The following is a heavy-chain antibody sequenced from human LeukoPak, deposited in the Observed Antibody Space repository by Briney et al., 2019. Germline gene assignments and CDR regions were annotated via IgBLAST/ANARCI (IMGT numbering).Heavy chain of an antibody. J-gene: IGHJ4*02. Sequence: SETLSLTCTVSGGSISSSSYYWGWIRQPPGKGLEWIGSIYYSGSTYYNPSLKSRVTISVDTSKNQFSLKLSSVTAADTAVYYCARDMEEGHPMQPGNLDYWGQGTLVTVSS. V-gene: IGHV4-39*07. CDR3: ARDMEEGHPMQPGNLDY. D-gene: IGHD2-2*01. CDR2: IYYSGST. CDR1: GGSISSSSYY.